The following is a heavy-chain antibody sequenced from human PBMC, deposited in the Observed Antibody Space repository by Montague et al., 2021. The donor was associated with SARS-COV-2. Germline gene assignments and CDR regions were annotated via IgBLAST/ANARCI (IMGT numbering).Heavy chain of an antibody. CDR2: IFHSGTI. CDR1: GDSISTSTW. J-gene: IGHJ6*02. CDR3: ATLSRRTAAGTRDYFGLDV. Sequence: SETLSLTCRVSGDSISTSTWWTWFRQTPGKRLEWIGEIFHSGTINYNPSLKSRVTISVDKSNNQFSLRLSSLIAADTVVYYCATLSRRTAAGTRDYFGLDVWGQGTTVVVSS. D-gene: IGHD6-13*01. V-gene: IGHV4-4*02.